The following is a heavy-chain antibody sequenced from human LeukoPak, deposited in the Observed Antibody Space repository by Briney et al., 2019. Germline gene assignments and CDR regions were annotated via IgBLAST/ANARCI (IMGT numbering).Heavy chain of an antibody. CDR3: AKDLLLWFGESGPYFDY. D-gene: IGHD3-10*01. V-gene: IGHV3-23*01. CDR1: GFTFSSYA. J-gene: IGHJ4*02. CDR2: ISGSGGST. Sequence: GRSLRLSCVTSGFTFSSYAMSWVRQAPGKGLEWVSAISGSGGSTYYADSVKGRFTISRDNFKNTLYLQMNSLRAEDTAVYYCAKDLLLWFGESGPYFDYWGQGTLVTVSS.